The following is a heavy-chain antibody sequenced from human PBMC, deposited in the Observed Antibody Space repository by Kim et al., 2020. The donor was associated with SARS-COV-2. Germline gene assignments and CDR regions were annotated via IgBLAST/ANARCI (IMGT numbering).Heavy chain of an antibody. J-gene: IGHJ2*01. Sequence: YAASVKGRFTISRDDSKNTAYLQMNSLKTEDTAVYYCTRLHKMGTGDFDLWGRGTLVTVSS. D-gene: IGHD7-27*01. V-gene: IGHV3-73*01. CDR3: TRLHKMGTGDFDL.